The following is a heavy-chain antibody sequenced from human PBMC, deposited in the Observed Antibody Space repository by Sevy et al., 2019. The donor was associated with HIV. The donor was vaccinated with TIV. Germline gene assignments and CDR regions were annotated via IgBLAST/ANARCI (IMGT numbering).Heavy chain of an antibody. J-gene: IGHJ6*02. D-gene: IGHD5-18*01. CDR1: GYSFTSYC. CDR3: ASRSGVHDNTAMESYYYYGMDV. V-gene: IGHV5-51*01. Sequence: GESLKISCKGSGYSFTSYCIGWVRQMPGKGLEWMGIIYPGDSDTRYSPSFQGQVTISADNSISTAYLQWSSLKASDTAMYYCASRSGVHDNTAMESYYYYGMDVWGQGTTVTVSS. CDR2: IYPGDSDT.